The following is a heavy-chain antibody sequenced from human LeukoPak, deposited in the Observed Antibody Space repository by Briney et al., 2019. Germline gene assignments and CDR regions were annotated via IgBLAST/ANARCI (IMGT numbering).Heavy chain of an antibody. D-gene: IGHD2-21*01. CDR2: ISSSSNYT. V-gene: IGHV3-21*01. CDR3: VRHRLVVVPAAKSYYYYGLDV. CDR1: GFTFRKYG. Sequence: GGSLRLSCVATGFTFRKYGMNWVRQAPGKGLEWVSSISSSSNYTYYADSMKGRIAISRDNAHKSLYLQINNLTAEDTALYYCVRHRLVVVPAAKSYYYYGLDVWGQGTTVTVSS. J-gene: IGHJ6*02.